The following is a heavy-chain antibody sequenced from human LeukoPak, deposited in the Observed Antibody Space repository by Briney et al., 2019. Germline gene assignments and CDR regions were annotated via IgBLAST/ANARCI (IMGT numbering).Heavy chain of an antibody. CDR3: ARDDYGGNSVSDY. CDR2: INWNGGST. D-gene: IGHD4-23*01. V-gene: IGHV3-20*04. J-gene: IGHJ4*02. CDR1: GFTFDDYG. Sequence: PGGSPRLSCAASGFTFDDYGMSWVRHAPGKGLEWVSGINWNGGSTVYADSVKGRFTISRDNAKNSLYLQMNSLRAEDTALYYCARDDYGGNSVSDYWGQGTLVTVSS.